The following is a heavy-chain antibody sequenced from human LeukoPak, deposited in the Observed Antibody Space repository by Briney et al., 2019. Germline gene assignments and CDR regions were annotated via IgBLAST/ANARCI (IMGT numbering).Heavy chain of an antibody. CDR3: ARDNIAAAGYYYYYGMDV. D-gene: IGHD6-13*01. CDR2: ICYDGSNK. J-gene: IGHJ6*04. V-gene: IGHV3-33*01. CDR1: GFTFSSYG. Sequence: PGGSLRLSCAASGFTFSSYGMHWVRQAPGKGLEWVAVICYDGSNKYYADSVKGRFTISRDNSKNTLYLQMNSLRAEDTAVYYCARDNIAAAGYYYYYGMDVWGKGTTVTVSS.